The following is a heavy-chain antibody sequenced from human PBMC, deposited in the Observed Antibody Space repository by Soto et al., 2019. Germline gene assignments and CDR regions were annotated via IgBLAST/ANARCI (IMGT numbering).Heavy chain of an antibody. CDR3: TTGGIVEVVAEGAVYGMDV. J-gene: IGHJ6*02. Sequence: PGGSLRLSCAASGLTFSNAWMSWVRQAPGKGLEWVGRIKSKTDGGTTDYAAPVKGRFTISRDDSKNTLYLQMNSLKTEDTAVYYCTTGGIVEVVAEGAVYGMDVWGQGTTVTVS. V-gene: IGHV3-15*01. CDR1: GLTFSNAW. CDR2: IKSKTDGGTT. D-gene: IGHD2-15*01.